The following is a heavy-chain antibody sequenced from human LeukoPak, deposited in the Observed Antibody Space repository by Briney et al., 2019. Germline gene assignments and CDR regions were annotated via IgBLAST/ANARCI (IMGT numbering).Heavy chain of an antibody. D-gene: IGHD1-26*01. Sequence: ASVKVSCKASGYTFTGYYMHWVRQAPGQGLEWMGWINPNSGGTNYAQKFQGRVTMTRDTSISTAYMELSRLRSVDTAVYYCARESLYSGSYYCGMDVWGQGTTVTVSS. J-gene: IGHJ6*02. CDR3: ARESLYSGSYYCGMDV. CDR2: INPNSGGT. V-gene: IGHV1-2*02. CDR1: GYTFTGYY.